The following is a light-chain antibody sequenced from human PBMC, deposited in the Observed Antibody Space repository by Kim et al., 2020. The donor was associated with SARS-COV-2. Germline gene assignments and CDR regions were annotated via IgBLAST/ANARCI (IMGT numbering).Light chain of an antibody. Sequence: GSQGQTASITCSGDKLGEKDACWYQQKPGQSPVLVIYQDSKRPSGIPERIAGSNSGNTATLTISVTQAMDEADYYSQAWDSSTGVFGTGTKVTVL. V-gene: IGLV3-1*01. CDR3: QAWDSSTGV. CDR2: QDS. J-gene: IGLJ1*01. CDR1: KLGEKD.